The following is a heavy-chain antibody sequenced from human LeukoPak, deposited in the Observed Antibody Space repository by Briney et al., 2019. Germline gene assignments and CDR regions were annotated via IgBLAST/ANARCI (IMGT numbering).Heavy chain of an antibody. Sequence: ASVKVSCKASGYTFTDYYMHWVRQAPGQGLEWMGWINPNSGGTNFAQKFQGRVAMTRDTSISTAYMELGSLRSDDTAVYYCARARWQLVPYFDSWGQGILVTVSS. CDR3: ARARWQLVPYFDS. CDR1: GYTFTDYY. CDR2: INPNSGGT. V-gene: IGHV1-2*02. J-gene: IGHJ4*02. D-gene: IGHD6-6*01.